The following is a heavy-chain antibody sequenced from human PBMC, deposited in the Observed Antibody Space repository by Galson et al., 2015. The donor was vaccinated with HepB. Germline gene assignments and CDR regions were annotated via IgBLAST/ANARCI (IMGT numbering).Heavy chain of an antibody. CDR1: GFIFSDHY. CDR2: ILYDGGQK. J-gene: IGHJ4*02. V-gene: IGHV3-30*18. Sequence: SLRLSCAASGFIFSDHYMDWVRQAPGKGLEWVAVILYDGGQKYYAGPVKGRFIISRDNSKNTLYLQMNSLKTEDTAVYYCANERGSSRSPGYWGQGTLVSVSS. CDR3: ANERGSSRSPGY. D-gene: IGHD3-16*01.